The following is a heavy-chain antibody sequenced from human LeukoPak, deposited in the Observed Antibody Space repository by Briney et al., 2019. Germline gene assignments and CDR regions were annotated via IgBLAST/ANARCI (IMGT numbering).Heavy chain of an antibody. V-gene: IGHV4-38-2*02. CDR2: FHHTVNT. CDR1: GYTVSSGFY. D-gene: IGHD5-24*01. J-gene: IGHJ4*02. CDR3: ARREGNNFDF. Sequence: SETLSLTCSVSGYTVSSGFYWDWIRQSPGKEMEWLGSFHHTVNTPYNPSLKGRASISVDTSKNQLSLKVTSVTAADTATYFCARREGNNFDFWGRGHLVTVSS.